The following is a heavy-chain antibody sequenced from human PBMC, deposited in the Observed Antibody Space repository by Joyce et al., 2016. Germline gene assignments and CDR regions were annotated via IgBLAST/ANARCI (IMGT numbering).Heavy chain of an antibody. J-gene: IGHJ4*02. Sequence: EVQLLESGGDLVQPGGSLRLSCAASRFTFRSYAMTWVRQAPGEGLEWVATISATGGSTDYADSVKGRFSISRDNSKSTLYLQMSSLRAGDTARYYCAKGGLGATLYYFDYWGQGTQVAVSS. CDR3: AKGGLGATLYYFDY. CDR1: RFTFRSYA. D-gene: IGHD1-26*01. V-gene: IGHV3-23*01. CDR2: ISATGGST.